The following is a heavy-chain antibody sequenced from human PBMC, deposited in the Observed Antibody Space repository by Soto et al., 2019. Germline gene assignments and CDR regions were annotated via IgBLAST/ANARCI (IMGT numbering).Heavy chain of an antibody. CDR3: ADMRGQWLPRD. CDR1: GGFI. D-gene: IGHD6-19*01. CDR2: IYNSGRY. Sequence: SETLSLTCTVSGGFIWGWIRQSPDKGLEWIGYIYNSGRYNYNPSLESRLTISIDTSKNQFSLKLSSVTAADTAVYYCADMRGQWLPRDWGQGILVTVSS. V-gene: IGHV4-4*09. J-gene: IGHJ4*02.